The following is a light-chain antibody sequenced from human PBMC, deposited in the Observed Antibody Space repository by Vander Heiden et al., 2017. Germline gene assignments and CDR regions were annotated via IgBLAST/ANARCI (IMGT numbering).Light chain of an antibody. CDR2: LGS. CDR3: MQALETPFT. Sequence: DIVTTQSPLSLPVSPGEPASISCRSSQSLLHNIGHSYLDWYLQKPGQSPQLLIYLGSNRASGVPDRFSGSGSGTDFTLKVSRVEAEDVGVYYCMQALETPFTFGPGTKVDIK. J-gene: IGKJ3*01. CDR1: QSLLHNIGHSY. V-gene: IGKV2-28*01.